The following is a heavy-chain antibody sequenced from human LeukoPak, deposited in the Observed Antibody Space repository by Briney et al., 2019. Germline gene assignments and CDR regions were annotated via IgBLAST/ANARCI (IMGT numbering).Heavy chain of an antibody. CDR3: ARYDYGDPYFDY. CDR1: GYSISSGYY. V-gene: IGHV4-38-2*02. CDR2: IYYSGST. J-gene: IGHJ4*02. Sequence: PSETLSLTCTVSGYSISSGYYWSWIRQPPGKGLEWIGYIYYSGSTNYNPSLKSRVTISVDTSKNQFSLKLSSVTAADTAVYYCARYDYGDPYFDYWGQGTLVTVSS. D-gene: IGHD4-17*01.